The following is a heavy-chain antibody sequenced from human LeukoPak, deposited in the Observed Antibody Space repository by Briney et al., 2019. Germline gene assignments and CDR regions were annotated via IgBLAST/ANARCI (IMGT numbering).Heavy chain of an antibody. CDR1: GFTFSTYV. V-gene: IGHV3-64D*06. Sequence: GRSLRLSCAASGFTFSTYVMHWVRQAPGKGLEYVSAISSNGDNTYYADSVKGRFTISRDNSKNTLYLQMSSLRADDTAVYYCARANVLRYFDWSPSFDYWGQGTLVTVSS. J-gene: IGHJ4*02. CDR2: ISSNGDNT. CDR3: ARANVLRYFDWSPSFDY. D-gene: IGHD3-9*01.